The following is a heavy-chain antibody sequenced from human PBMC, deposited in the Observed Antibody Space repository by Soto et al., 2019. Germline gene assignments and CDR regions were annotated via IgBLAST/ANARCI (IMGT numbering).Heavy chain of an antibody. V-gene: IGHV3-48*02. Sequence: PGGSLRLSCAASGFTFSSYSMNWVRQAPGKGLEWVSYISSSSSTIYYADSVKGRFTISRDNAKNSLYLQMNSLRDEDTAVYYCARGNDYGDYDVPLDYWGQGTLVTVSS. CDR2: ISSSSSTI. CDR1: GFTFSSYS. J-gene: IGHJ4*02. D-gene: IGHD4-17*01. CDR3: ARGNDYGDYDVPLDY.